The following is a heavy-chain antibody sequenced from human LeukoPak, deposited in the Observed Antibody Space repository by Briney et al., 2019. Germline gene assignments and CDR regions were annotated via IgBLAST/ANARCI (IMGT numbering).Heavy chain of an antibody. Sequence: SETLSLTCIVSGGSISSYYWSWIRQPPGKGLEWIGYIYSSGSTDYNPSLKSRATISLDTSNHQFSLKLTSVTAADTAVYYRARHVGIHLWSLYFDYWGQGSLVTVSS. CDR1: GGSISSYY. CDR3: ARHVGIHLWSLYFDY. CDR2: IYSSGST. D-gene: IGHD5-18*01. V-gene: IGHV4-59*08. J-gene: IGHJ4*02.